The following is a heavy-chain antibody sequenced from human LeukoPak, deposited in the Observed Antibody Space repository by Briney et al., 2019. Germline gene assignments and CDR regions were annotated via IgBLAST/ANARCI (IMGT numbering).Heavy chain of an antibody. CDR1: GYTFTSYA. Sequence: AASVTVSCKASGYTFTSYAMHWVRQAPGQRLEWMGWINAGNGNTKYSQKFQGRVTITRDTSASTAYMELSSLRSEDTAVYYCARGNITGVATIYYYGMDVWGQGTTVTVSS. CDR2: INAGNGNT. J-gene: IGHJ6*02. D-gene: IGHD5-12*01. CDR3: ARGNITGVATIYYYGMDV. V-gene: IGHV1-3*01.